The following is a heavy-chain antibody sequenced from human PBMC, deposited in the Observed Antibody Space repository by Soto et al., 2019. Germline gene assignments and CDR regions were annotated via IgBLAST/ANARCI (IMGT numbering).Heavy chain of an antibody. J-gene: IGHJ4*02. CDR3: AREGPARLDY. Sequence: SETLSLTCAVYGGSFSGYYWSWIRQPPGKGLEWIGEINHSGSTNYNPSLKSRVTISVDTSKNQFSLKLSSVTAADTAVYYCAREGPARLDYWGQGTLVTVS. CDR2: INHSGST. CDR1: GGSFSGYY. V-gene: IGHV4-34*01.